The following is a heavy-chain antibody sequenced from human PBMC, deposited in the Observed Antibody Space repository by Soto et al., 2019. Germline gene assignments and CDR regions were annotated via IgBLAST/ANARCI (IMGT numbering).Heavy chain of an antibody. CDR3: ARVPPDTAMAHFDY. D-gene: IGHD5-18*01. CDR1: GFTFSSYW. V-gene: IGHV3-74*01. Sequence: HPGGSLRLSCAASGFTFSSYWMHWVRQAPGKGLVWVSRINSDGSSTSYADSVKGRFTISRDNAKNTLYLQMNSLRAEDTAVYYCARVPPDTAMAHFDYWGQGTLVTVSS. J-gene: IGHJ4*02. CDR2: INSDGSST.